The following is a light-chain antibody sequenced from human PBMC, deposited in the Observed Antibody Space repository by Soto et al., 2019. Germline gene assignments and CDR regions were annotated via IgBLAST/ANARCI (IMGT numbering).Light chain of an antibody. CDR1: QSVSSSSY. CDR2: GAS. CDR3: QQYGSSPSYT. V-gene: IGKV3-20*01. Sequence: EIVLTQSPGTLSLSPGERATLSCRASQSVSSSSYLAWYQQKPGQAPRLLIYGASSRATGIPDRFSGSGPGTDFTLTISRLEPEDFAVYYCQQYGSSPSYTFGQGTKLEIK. J-gene: IGKJ2*01.